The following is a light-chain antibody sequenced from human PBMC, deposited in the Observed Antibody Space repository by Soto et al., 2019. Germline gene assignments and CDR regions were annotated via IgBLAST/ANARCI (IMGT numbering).Light chain of an antibody. J-gene: IGKJ2*01. CDR2: KAS. V-gene: IGKV1-5*03. Sequence: DIQMTQSPSTLSASVGDRVTITCRASQSINSWLAWYQQKPGKAPTLLIYKASSLRSGVPSRFSGSGSGTEFSLTISRLHPDDFATYYCQQYNSYPYTFGQGTKLEIK. CDR3: QQYNSYPYT. CDR1: QSINSW.